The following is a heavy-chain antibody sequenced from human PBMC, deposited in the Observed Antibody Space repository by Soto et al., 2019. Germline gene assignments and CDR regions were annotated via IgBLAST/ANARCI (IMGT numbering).Heavy chain of an antibody. D-gene: IGHD2-2*01. CDR3: APNRIIIPRYGMDG. CDR1: GGTFSSYA. J-gene: IGHJ6*02. Sequence: GASVKVSCKASGGTFSSYAISWVRQAPGQGLEWMGGIIPIFGTANYAQKFQGRVTITADESTSTAYMELSSLRSEDTAVYYCAPNRIIIPRYGMDGWGQGTTVTASS. V-gene: IGHV1-69*13. CDR2: IIPIFGTA.